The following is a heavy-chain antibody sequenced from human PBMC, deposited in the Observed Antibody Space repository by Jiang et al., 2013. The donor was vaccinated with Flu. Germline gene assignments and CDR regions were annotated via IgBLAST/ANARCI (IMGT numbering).Heavy chain of an antibody. Sequence: VSCKASGGTFSSYTISWVRQAPGQGLEWMGRIIPILGIANYAQKFQGRVTITADKSTSTAYMELSSLRSEDTAVYYRARGMVQGVGYYWGQGTLVTVSS. J-gene: IGHJ4*02. D-gene: IGHD3-10*01. V-gene: IGHV1-69*02. CDR1: GGTFSSYT. CDR2: IIPILGIA. CDR3: ARGMVQGVGYY.